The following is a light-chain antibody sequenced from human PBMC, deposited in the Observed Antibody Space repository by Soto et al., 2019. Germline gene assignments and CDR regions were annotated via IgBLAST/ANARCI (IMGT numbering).Light chain of an antibody. J-gene: IGKJ1*01. Sequence: DIQMTQSASTLSSSVRDRVIITCWASQSITTWLAWYKTKPGKATKLLIYDASSLESGVPERVSGSGSGTDFTLTISSLQPEDFATYYGQQSYSTPRTFGQGTKVDIK. CDR3: QQSYSTPRT. CDR1: QSITTW. V-gene: IGKV1-39*01. CDR2: DAS.